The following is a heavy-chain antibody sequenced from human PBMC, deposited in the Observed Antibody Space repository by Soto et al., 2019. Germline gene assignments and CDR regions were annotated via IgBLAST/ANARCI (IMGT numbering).Heavy chain of an antibody. CDR2: IYYTGTT. J-gene: IGHJ4*02. CDR3: SRERESASEH. V-gene: IGHV4-39*02. Sequence: SETLSLTCTVSCGSISSSTYHWAWIRQPPGKGLEWIASIYYTGTTYYSPSLKSRVTISVDTSKNHFSLKLSSVTAADTAVYYCSRERESASEHWGQGTLVTVS. CDR1: CGSISSSTYH.